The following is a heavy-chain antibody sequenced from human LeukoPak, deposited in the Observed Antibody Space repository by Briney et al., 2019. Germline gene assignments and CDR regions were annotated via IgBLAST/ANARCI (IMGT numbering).Heavy chain of an antibody. V-gene: IGHV4-59*11. CDR3: ARDLTTVTKGFDL. Sequence: SETLPLTCSISGGSITTHYWTWIPQPPGKGREGIGYVLYSGITNYNPSLRGRITISVDTSQNQFSLSLRSVTAADTAVYYCARDLTTVTKGFDLWGQGTMVTVSS. CDR2: VLYSGIT. CDR1: GGSITTHY. D-gene: IGHD4-17*01. J-gene: IGHJ3*01.